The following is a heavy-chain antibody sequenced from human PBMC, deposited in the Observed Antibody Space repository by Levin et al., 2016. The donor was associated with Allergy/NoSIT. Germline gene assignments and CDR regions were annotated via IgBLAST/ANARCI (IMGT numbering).Heavy chain of an antibody. D-gene: IGHD2-15*01. J-gene: IGHJ6*02. CDR3: ARGRYYSGSSTSYHGLDV. V-gene: IGHV3-30*09. CDR2: ILYDGGNK. Sequence: GESLKISCAASGFTFSSYAMHWVRQAPGKGLEWVAIILYDGGNKYYADSVKGRFAISRDNSKNTLYLQVDSLRAEDTAVYYCARGRYYSGSSTSYHGLDVWGQGTTVTVSS. CDR1: GFTFSSYA.